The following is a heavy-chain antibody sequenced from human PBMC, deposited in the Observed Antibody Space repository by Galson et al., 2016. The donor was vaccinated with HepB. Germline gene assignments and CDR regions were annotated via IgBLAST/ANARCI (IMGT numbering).Heavy chain of an antibody. Sequence: SVKVSCKASEYTFTAYYLHWVRQAPGQGLEWMGWINPHSDATNYAKKFQGRVTMTRDTSISTASVELRSLRSDDTAIYYCAKDQCSGGDCFTTFDNWGQGTLVIVSS. CDR1: EYTFTAYY. D-gene: IGHD2-21*02. CDR2: INPHSDAT. J-gene: IGHJ4*02. V-gene: IGHV1-2*02. CDR3: AKDQCSGGDCFTTFDN.